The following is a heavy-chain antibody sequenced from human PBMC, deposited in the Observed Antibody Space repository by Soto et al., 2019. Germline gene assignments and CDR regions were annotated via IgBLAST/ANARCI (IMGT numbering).Heavy chain of an antibody. CDR1: GSTFTRYA. CDR3: ARGDYYDIHDY. V-gene: IGHV1-3*01. Sequence: XSVKVSCKASGSTFTRYAIHWVRQAPGQRLEWMGWXHAGNXNTKYSHKLQGXVTISRDTXASTAYMELSSLRYEDKDVYYCARGDYYDIHDYWGQGTLVTVYS. D-gene: IGHD3-22*01. J-gene: IGHJ4*02. CDR2: XHAGNXNT.